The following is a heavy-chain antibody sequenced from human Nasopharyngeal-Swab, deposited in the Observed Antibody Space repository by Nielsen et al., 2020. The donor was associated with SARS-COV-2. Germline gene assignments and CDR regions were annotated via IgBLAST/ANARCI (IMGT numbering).Heavy chain of an antibody. V-gene: IGHV3-15*01. J-gene: IGHJ6*03. CDR3: WINCTSAKCYVPDSLGYYYMDV. CDR1: GFTFNNAW. CDR2: IYSKTDGGTT. Sequence: GESLKISCAASGFTFNNAWMSWLRQAPGKGLEWVGRIYSKTDGGTTDYAAPVKDRFTISRDDSKNTLYLQMNSLKTEDTAVYYYWINCTSAKCYVPDSLGYYYMDVWGKGTTVTVSS. D-gene: IGHD2-2*01.